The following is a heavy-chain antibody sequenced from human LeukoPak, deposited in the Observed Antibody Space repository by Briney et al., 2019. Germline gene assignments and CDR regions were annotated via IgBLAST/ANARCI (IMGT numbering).Heavy chain of an antibody. V-gene: IGHV1-69*05. J-gene: IGHJ6*03. CDR1: GGTFSSYA. D-gene: IGHD1-7*01. CDR3: ARGLELRLNYYYYMDV. CDR2: IIPIFGTA. Sequence: ASVKVSCKASGGTFSSYAISWVRQAPGQGLEWMGGIIPIFGTANYAQKFQGRVTMTTDTSTSTAYMELRSLRSDDTAVYYCARGLELRLNYYYYMDVWGKGTTVTVSS.